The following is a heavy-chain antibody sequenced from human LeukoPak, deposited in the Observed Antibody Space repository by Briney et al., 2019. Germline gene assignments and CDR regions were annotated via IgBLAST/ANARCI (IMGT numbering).Heavy chain of an antibody. CDR3: ARGSTTVTPRNFDY. CDR2: IASSSSYI. V-gene: IGHV3-21*04. CDR1: GFTFSGYS. D-gene: IGHD4-11*01. Sequence: GGSLRLSCAASGFTFSGYSMNWVRQAPGRGLEWVASIASSSSYIYYADSVKGRFTISRDNAKNSLYLQMNSLRAEDTAVYYCARGSTTVTPRNFDYWGQGTLVTVSS. J-gene: IGHJ4*02.